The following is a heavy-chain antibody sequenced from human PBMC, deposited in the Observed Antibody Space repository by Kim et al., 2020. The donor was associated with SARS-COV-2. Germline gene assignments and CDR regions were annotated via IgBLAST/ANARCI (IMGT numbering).Heavy chain of an antibody. Sequence: SETLSLTCTVSGGSISSSSYYWGWIRQPPGKGLEWIGSIYYSGSTYYNPSLKSRVTISVNTSKNQFSLKLSSVTAADTAVYYCARGLYGDYDFGFDYWGQGTLVTVSS. J-gene: IGHJ4*02. CDR1: GGSISSSSYY. CDR3: ARGLYGDYDFGFDY. V-gene: IGHV4-39*01. CDR2: IYYSGST. D-gene: IGHD4-17*01.